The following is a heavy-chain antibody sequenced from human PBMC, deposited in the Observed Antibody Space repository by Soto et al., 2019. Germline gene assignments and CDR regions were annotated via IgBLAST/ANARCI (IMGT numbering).Heavy chain of an antibody. V-gene: IGHV3-48*04. Sequence: GGSLRLSCGASGFTFSSYSMNWVRQAPGKGLEWISHISASSRTLFYADSVKGRFTISRDNAKNTLYLQMNSLRVEDTAVYYCARETGYSSGWRQDYWGQGTLVTVSS. CDR3: ARETGYSSGWRQDY. CDR1: GFTFSSYS. CDR2: ISASSRTL. D-gene: IGHD6-19*01. J-gene: IGHJ4*02.